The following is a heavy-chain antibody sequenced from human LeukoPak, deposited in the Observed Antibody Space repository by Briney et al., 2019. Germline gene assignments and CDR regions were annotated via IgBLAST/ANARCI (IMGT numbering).Heavy chain of an antibody. CDR3: ARVDSGSYSGCDY. CDR2: IRYDGSNK. D-gene: IGHD1-26*01. J-gene: IGHJ4*02. Sequence: GGSLRLSCAASGFTFSSYGIHWVRQAPGKGLEWVAFIRYDGSNKYYTDSVKGRFTISRDNSKNTLYLQMNSLRAEDTAVYYCARVDSGSYSGCDYWGQGTLVTVSS. V-gene: IGHV3-30*02. CDR1: GFTFSSYG.